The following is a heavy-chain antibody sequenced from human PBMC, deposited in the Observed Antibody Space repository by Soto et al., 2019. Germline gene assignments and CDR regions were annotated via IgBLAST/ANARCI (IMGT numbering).Heavy chain of an antibody. V-gene: IGHV3-23*01. CDR1: GFTFTNYA. CDR3: AIGSRAGVASNAPATIWFDP. CDR2: ISASGGTT. Sequence: GGSLRLSCAASGFTFTNYAMIWARQAPGRGLEWVSVISASGGTTSYADSVKGRFTISRDKSQSTLFLQMNTLRAEDTAIYYCAIGSRAGVASNAPATIWFDPWGQGAVVTVSS. J-gene: IGHJ5*02. D-gene: IGHD2-8*01.